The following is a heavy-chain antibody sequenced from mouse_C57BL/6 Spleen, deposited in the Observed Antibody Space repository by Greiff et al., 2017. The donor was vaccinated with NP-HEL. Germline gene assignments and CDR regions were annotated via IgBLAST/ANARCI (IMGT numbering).Heavy chain of an antibody. Sequence: EVQGVESGPELVKPGASVKIPCKASGYTFTDYNMDWVKQSHGKSLEWIGDINPNNGGTIYNQKFKGKATLTVDKSSSTAYMELRSLTSEDTAVYYCARFDYASMDYWGQGTSVTVSS. D-gene: IGHD2-4*01. V-gene: IGHV1-18*01. CDR3: ARFDYASMDY. J-gene: IGHJ4*01. CDR1: GYTFTDYN. CDR2: INPNNGGT.